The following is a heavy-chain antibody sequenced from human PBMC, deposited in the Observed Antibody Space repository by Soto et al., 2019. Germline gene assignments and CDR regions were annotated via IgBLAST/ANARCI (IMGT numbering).Heavy chain of an antibody. CDR1: GGSISSGDYY. CDR2: IYYSGST. Sequence: PWETLSLTCTVSGGSISSGDYYWSWIRQPPGKGLEWIGYIYYSGSTYYNPSLKSRVSISVDTSKNQVSLKLSSVTAADTAVYYCASKLRNYYYYGMDVWGQGTTVTVSS. V-gene: IGHV4-30-4*01. CDR3: ASKLRNYYYYGMDV. D-gene: IGHD1-7*01. J-gene: IGHJ6*02.